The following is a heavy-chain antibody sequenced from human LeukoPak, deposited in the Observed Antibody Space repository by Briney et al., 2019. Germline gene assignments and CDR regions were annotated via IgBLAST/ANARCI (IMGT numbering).Heavy chain of an antibody. CDR1: GYTFTGYY. CDR3: ARIWDCGGDCGY. J-gene: IGHJ4*02. Sequence: ASVKVSCKASGYTFTGYYMHWVRQAPGQGLEWMGIINPSGGSTSYAQKFQGRATMTRDTSTSTVYMELSSLRSEDTAVYYCARIWDCGGDCGYWGQGTLVTVSS. CDR2: INPSGGST. V-gene: IGHV1-46*01. D-gene: IGHD2-21*02.